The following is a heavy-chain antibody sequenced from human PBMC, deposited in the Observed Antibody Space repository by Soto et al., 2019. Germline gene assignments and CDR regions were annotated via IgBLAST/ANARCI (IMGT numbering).Heavy chain of an antibody. CDR3: AREYYDILTGYYYVFDY. CDR2: MNPNSGNT. J-gene: IGHJ4*02. D-gene: IGHD3-9*01. V-gene: IGHV1-8*01. CDR1: GYTFTSYD. Sequence: VASVKVSCTASGYTFTSYDINWVRQATGQGLEWMGWMNPNSGNTGYAQKFQGRVTMTRNTSISTAYMELSSLRSEDTAVYYCAREYYDILTGYYYVFDYWGQGTLVTVSS.